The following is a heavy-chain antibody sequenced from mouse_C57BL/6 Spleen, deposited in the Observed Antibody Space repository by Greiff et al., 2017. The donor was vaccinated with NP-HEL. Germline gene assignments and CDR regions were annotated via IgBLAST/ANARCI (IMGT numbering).Heavy chain of an antibody. CDR2: INPNNGAT. CDR1: GYTFTDYN. CDR3: ARRTMVTTEAMDY. J-gene: IGHJ4*01. V-gene: IGHV1-18*01. D-gene: IGHD2-2*01. Sequence: VQLQQSGPELVKPGASVKIPCKASGYTFTDYNMDWVKQSHGKSLEWIGDINPNNGATNYNKKFKGKATLTVDKSSSTSYMELHSLTSEDTAVYYCARRTMVTTEAMDYWGQGTSVTVSS.